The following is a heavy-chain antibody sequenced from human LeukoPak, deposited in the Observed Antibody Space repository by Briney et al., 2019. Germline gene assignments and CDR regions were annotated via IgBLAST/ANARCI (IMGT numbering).Heavy chain of an antibody. CDR2: IGTAGDT. CDR1: GFTFSDYD. CDR3: ARVAKERVGGVYYFDY. D-gene: IGHD1-1*01. Sequence: GGSLRLSFAASGFTFSDYDMHWVRQATGKGLEWVSAIGTAGDTYYTGSVKGRFTISRENAKNSLYLQMNSLRAGDTAVYYCARVAKERVGGVYYFDYWGQGTLVTVSS. V-gene: IGHV3-13*01. J-gene: IGHJ4*02.